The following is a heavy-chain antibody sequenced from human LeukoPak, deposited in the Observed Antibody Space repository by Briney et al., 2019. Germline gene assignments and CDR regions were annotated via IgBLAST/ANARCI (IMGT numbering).Heavy chain of an antibody. CDR2: IYASGST. D-gene: IGHD5-24*01. J-gene: IGHJ4*02. CDR1: GDSISNLNYY. V-gene: IGHV4-61*02. Sequence: SETLSLTCTVSGDSISNLNYYWSWIRQPAGKGLEWIGRIYASGSTNYNPSLKSRVTISVDTSKNQFSLKLSSVTAADTAVYYCARGRDGYLDYWGQGTLVTVSS. CDR3: ARGRDGYLDY.